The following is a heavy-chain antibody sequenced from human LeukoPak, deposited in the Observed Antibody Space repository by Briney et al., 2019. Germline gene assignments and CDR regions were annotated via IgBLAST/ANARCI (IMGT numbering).Heavy chain of an antibody. Sequence: SETLSLTCAVYGGSFSGYYWSWIRQPPGKGLEWIGEINHSGSTNYNPSLKSRVTISVDTSKNQFSLKLSSVTAADTAVYYCARGHRSGYYRGYYYYYMDVWGKGTTVTVSS. D-gene: IGHD3-3*01. CDR3: ARGHRSGYYRGYYYYYMDV. CDR2: INHSGST. V-gene: IGHV4-34*01. CDR1: GGSFSGYY. J-gene: IGHJ6*03.